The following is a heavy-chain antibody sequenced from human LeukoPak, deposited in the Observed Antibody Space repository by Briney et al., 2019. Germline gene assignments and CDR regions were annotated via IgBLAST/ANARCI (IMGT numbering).Heavy chain of an antibody. Sequence: PSETLSLTCAVYGGSFSGYYWSWIRQPPGKGLEWIGEINHSGSTNYNPSLKSRVTILVDTSKNQFSLKLSSVTAADTAVYYCARCTMVRGVPKYYYYGMDVWGKGTTVTVSS. V-gene: IGHV4-34*01. CDR2: INHSGST. D-gene: IGHD3-10*01. J-gene: IGHJ6*04. CDR1: GGSFSGYY. CDR3: ARCTMVRGVPKYYYYGMDV.